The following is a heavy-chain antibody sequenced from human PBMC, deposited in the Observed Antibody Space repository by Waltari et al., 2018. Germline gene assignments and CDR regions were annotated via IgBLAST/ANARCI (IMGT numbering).Heavy chain of an antibody. V-gene: IGHV4-4*07. D-gene: IGHD2-2*01. CDR2: IYTSGST. J-gene: IGHJ6*03. CDR1: GGSISSYY. CDR3: ARASRYQLLSSHYYYYYMDV. Sequence: QVQLQESGPGLVKPSETLSLTCTVSGGSISSYYWSWIRQPAGKGLEWIGRIYTSGSTTYNPSLKSRVTMSVDTSKNQFSLKLSSVTAADTAVYYCARASRYQLLSSHYYYYYMDVWGKGTTVTISS.